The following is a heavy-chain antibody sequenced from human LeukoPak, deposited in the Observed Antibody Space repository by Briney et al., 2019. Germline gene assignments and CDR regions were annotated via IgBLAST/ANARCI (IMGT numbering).Heavy chain of an antibody. Sequence: PGGSLRLSCVASGFTFGTHAMSWVRQVPGKGLEWVSGISRGSITYYSDSVKGRFTISRDNSKNTLYLQMNSLRAEDTAVYYCAKPQAGTNSDYYYGMDVWGQGTTVTVSS. J-gene: IGHJ6*02. D-gene: IGHD6-19*01. CDR2: ISRGSIT. CDR3: AKPQAGTNSDYYYGMDV. V-gene: IGHV3-23*01. CDR1: GFTFGTHA.